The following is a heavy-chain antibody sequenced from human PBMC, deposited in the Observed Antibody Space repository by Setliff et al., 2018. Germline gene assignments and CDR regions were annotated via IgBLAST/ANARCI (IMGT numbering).Heavy chain of an antibody. J-gene: IGHJ3*02. Sequence: GGSLRLSCAASGFSFSGSAVYWVRQASVKGLEWIGRIRGRTDNYATAYAASVRGRSTISRDDSKNTAYLQMNSLKTEDTAVYYCTFAGDGYDVFDIWGQGTMVTVSS. V-gene: IGHV3-73*01. CDR2: IRGRTDNYAT. CDR1: GFSFSGSA. CDR3: TFAGDGYDVFDI. D-gene: IGHD5-18*01.